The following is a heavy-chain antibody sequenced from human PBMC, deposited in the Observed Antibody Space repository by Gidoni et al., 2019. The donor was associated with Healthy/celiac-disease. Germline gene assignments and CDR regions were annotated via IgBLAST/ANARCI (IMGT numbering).Heavy chain of an antibody. CDR1: GYTFTSYG. CDR2: ISAYNGNT. J-gene: IGHJ6*02. CDR3: ARTLSIIYYYYYGMDV. Sequence: QVQLVQSGAEVKKPGASVKVSCKASGYTFTSYGISWVRQAPGQGLEWMGWISAYNGNTNYAQKLQGRVTMTTDTSTSTAYMELRSLRSDDTAVYYCARTLSIIYYYYYGMDVWGQGTTVTVSS. V-gene: IGHV1-18*01. D-gene: IGHD3-16*01.